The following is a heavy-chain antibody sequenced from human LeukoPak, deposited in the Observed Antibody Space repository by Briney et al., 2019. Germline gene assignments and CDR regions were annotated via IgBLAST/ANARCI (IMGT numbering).Heavy chain of an antibody. V-gene: IGHV3-23*01. CDR1: GFTFSSYV. J-gene: IGHJ5*02. D-gene: IGHD1-14*01. CDR3: ATEFNRLNWFDP. CDR2: ISGSGSST. Sequence: PGGSLRLSCAASGFTFSSYVMSWVRQAPGKGLEWVSAISGSGSSTYYADSVKGRFTISRDNSKNTLYLQMNSLRAEDTAVYYCATEFNRLNWFDPWGQGTLVTVSS.